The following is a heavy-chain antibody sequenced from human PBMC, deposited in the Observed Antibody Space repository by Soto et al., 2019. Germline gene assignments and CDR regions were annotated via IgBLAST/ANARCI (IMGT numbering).Heavy chain of an antibody. V-gene: IGHV3-21*06. CDR1: GFTFSRYG. D-gene: IGHD2-2*01. CDR2: ISSSTSYV. CDR3: ARDPSEGRVGNWFES. Sequence: GGSLRLPCAASGFTFSRYGMNWLRQAPGKGLEWVASISSSTSYVYYADSVKGRFSTSRDNAKNILYLEMYGLRTEDTAVYYCARDPSEGRVGNWFESWGQGTLVTVSS. J-gene: IGHJ5*01.